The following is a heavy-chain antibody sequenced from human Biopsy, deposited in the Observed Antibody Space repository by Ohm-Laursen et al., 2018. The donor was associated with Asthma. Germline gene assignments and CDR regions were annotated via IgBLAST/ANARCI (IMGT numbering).Heavy chain of an antibody. CDR1: GDSIISGGCC. CDR2: IHHSGTS. J-gene: IGHJ4*02. D-gene: IGHD3-22*01. Sequence: TLSLTCAVSGDSIISGGCCWNWIRQHPGKGLEWIGYIHHSGTSYFNPSLKSRVSFSRDTSKNQFSLSLSSVTAADTAMYYCARIPRRSGSYFVDYWGQGTLVTVSS. V-gene: IGHV4-31*11. CDR3: ARIPRRSGSYFVDY.